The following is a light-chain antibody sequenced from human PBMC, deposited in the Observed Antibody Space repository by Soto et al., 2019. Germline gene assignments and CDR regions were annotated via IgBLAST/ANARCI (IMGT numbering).Light chain of an antibody. J-gene: IGLJ7*01. CDR1: SGHSSYA. Sequence: QPVLTQSPSASASLGASAKLTCTRSSGHSSYAIACHQQQPEKGPRDLIKLNSDGSHSKGDWSTDRFSGSSYWAERYLTISSLQSEDEADYYCQPWGTGIPAVFGGGTQLTVL. V-gene: IGLV4-69*01. CDR2: LNSDGSH. CDR3: QPWGTGIPAV.